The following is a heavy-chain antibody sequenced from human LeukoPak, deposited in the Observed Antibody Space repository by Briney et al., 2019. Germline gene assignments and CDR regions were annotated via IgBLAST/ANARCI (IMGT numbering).Heavy chain of an antibody. CDR3: AKDQPNYYDSSGYPLY. Sequence: PGGSLRLSCAASGFTVSSNYMSWVRQAPGKGLEWVSAISGSGGSTYYADSVKGRFTISRDNSKNTLYLQMNSLRAEDTAVYYCAKDQPNYYDSSGYPLYWGQGTLVTVSS. J-gene: IGHJ4*02. V-gene: IGHV3-23*01. CDR2: ISGSGGST. D-gene: IGHD3-22*01. CDR1: GFTVSSNY.